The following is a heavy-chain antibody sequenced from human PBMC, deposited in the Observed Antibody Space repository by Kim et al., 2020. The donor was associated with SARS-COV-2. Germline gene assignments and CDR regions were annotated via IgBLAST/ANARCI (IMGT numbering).Heavy chain of an antibody. CDR1: GFTFDDYG. D-gene: IGHD2-21*02. CDR2: INWNGGST. J-gene: IGHJ4*02. V-gene: IGHV3-20*01. Sequence: GGSLRLSCAASGFTFDDYGMSWVRQAPGKGLEWVSGINWNGGSTGYADSVKGRFTISRDNAKNSLYLQMNSLRAEDTALYHCARVTRRGGGDFRFDYWGQGTLVTVSS. CDR3: ARVTRRGGGDFRFDY.